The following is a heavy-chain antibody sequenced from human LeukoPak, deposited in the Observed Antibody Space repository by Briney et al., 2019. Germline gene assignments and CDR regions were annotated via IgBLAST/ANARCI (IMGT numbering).Heavy chain of an antibody. V-gene: IGHV3-23*01. Sequence: GGSLRLSCAASGFTFSSYAMSWVRQAPGKGLEWVSAISGSGGSTYYADSVKGRFTISRDNSKNTLYLQMNSLRAEHRAVYYCAKSLTYYYDSSGYWFDYWGQGTLVTVS. J-gene: IGHJ4*02. CDR1: GFTFSSYA. D-gene: IGHD3-22*01. CDR3: AKSLTYYYDSSGYWFDY. CDR2: ISGSGGST.